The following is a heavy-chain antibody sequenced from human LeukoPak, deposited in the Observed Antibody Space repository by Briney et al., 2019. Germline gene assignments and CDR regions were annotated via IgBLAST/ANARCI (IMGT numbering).Heavy chain of an antibody. CDR2: VSGSGDGT. J-gene: IGHJ4*02. Sequence: GGSLRLSCAAPGFTFTSYAMGWVRQAPGKGLEWVSSVSGSGDGTYYADSVKGRFTISRDNSKTTLDLHMDSLRAEDTAVYYCAKERLGGNYGDYAVDYWGQGTMVTVSS. CDR1: GFTFTSYA. D-gene: IGHD4-17*01. CDR3: AKERLGGNYGDYAVDY. V-gene: IGHV3-23*01.